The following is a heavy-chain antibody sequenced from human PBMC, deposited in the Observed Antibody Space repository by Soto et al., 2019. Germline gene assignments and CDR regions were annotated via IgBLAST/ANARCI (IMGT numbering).Heavy chain of an antibody. CDR1: GYTFTSYG. D-gene: IGHD3-3*01. V-gene: IGHV1-18*01. CDR2: ISAYNGNT. CDR3: ARLPITIFGVVISSGFDY. Sequence: QVQLVQSGAEVKKPGASVKVSCKASGYTFTSYGISWVRQAPGQGLEWMGWISAYNGNTNYAQKRQGRVTMTTDTSTSTAYMELRSLRSDDTAVYYCARLPITIFGVVISSGFDYWGQGTLVTVSS. J-gene: IGHJ4*02.